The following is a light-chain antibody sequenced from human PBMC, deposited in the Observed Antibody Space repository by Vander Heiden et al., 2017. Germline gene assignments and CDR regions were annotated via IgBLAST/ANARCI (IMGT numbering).Light chain of an antibody. CDR3: QQYNSYSRT. CDR2: KAS. Sequence: DIKMTQSPSTLSASVGDRVIITCRASQSIGSWLAWYQQKPGKAPNLLIYKASSLEGGVPSRFSGSGSGTEFTLTISSLQPDDFATYYCQQYNSYSRTFGQGTKVEIK. CDR1: QSIGSW. J-gene: IGKJ1*01. V-gene: IGKV1-5*03.